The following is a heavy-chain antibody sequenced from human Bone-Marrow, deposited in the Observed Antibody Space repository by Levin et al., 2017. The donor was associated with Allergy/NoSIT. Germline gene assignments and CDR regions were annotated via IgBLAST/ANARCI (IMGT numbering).Heavy chain of an antibody. CDR2: IYYSGST. V-gene: IGHV4-59*08. D-gene: IGHD6-25*01. CDR1: GGSISSYY. CDR3: ARGRIAATGEYFQH. Sequence: SQTLSLTCTVSGGSISSYYWSWIRQPPGKGLEWIGYIYYSGSTNYNPSLKSRVTISVDTSKNQFSLKLSSVTAADTAVYYCARGRIAATGEYFQHWGQGTLVTVSS. J-gene: IGHJ1*01.